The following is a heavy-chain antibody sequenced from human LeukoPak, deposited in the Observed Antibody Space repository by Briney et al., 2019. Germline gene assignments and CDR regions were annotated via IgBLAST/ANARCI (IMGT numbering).Heavy chain of an antibody. V-gene: IGHV4-39*02. J-gene: IGHJ4*02. CDR3: ARDIVGATPSGY. CDR1: GGSISSSSYY. CDR2: MYHSGST. D-gene: IGHD1-26*01. Sequence: SETLSLTCTVSGGSISSSSYYWGWIRQPPGKGLEWIGSMYHSGSTYYNPSLKSRVTISVDTSKNQFSLKLSSVTAADTAVYYCARDIVGATPSGYWGQGTLVTVSS.